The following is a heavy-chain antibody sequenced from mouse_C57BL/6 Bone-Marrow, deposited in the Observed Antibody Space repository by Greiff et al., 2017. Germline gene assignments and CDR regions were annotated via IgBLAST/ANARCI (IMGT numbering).Heavy chain of an antibody. Sequence: EVHLVESGGGLVKPGGSLKLSCAASGFTFSDYGMHWVRQAPEKGLEWVAYISSGSSTIYYADTVTGRFTISRDNANNTLFLQMTSLGAEDTAMYYCASGATVVATGFGCWGQGTTLTVS. CDR2: ISSGSSTI. CDR1: GFTFSDYG. D-gene: IGHD1-1*01. J-gene: IGHJ2*01. CDR3: ASGATVVATGFGC. V-gene: IGHV5-17*01.